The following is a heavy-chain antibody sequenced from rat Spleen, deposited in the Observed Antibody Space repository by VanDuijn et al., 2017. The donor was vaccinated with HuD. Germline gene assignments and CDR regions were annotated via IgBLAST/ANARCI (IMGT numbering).Heavy chain of an antibody. CDR2: ISYEGSGT. CDR1: GFTFNNYW. V-gene: IGHV5-31*01. Sequence: EVQLVESGGGLVQPGRSLKLSCVASGFTFNNYWMTWIRQAPGKGLEWVASISYEGSGTYYVDSVKDRFTLSRDNAESTLYLQMDSLRSEDTATYYCAREVVKRYYFDYWGQGIMVTVSS. J-gene: IGHJ2*01. D-gene: IGHD1-12*02. CDR3: AREVVKRYYFDY.